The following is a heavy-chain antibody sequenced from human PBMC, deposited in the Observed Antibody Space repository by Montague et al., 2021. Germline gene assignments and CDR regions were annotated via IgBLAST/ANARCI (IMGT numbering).Heavy chain of an antibody. J-gene: IGHJ4*02. CDR3: ARQGFYESGGFFI. Sequence: SETLSLTCTVSGASITSNIYYWGWIRQSPGKGLEWIGSIYYSGNSFYQPSLKSRITMAVDTSKNQVSLKVNSVTAADTAVYYCARQGFYESGGFFIWGLGTLVTVSS. D-gene: IGHD3-22*01. CDR1: GASITSNIYY. CDR2: IYYSGNS. V-gene: IGHV4-39*01.